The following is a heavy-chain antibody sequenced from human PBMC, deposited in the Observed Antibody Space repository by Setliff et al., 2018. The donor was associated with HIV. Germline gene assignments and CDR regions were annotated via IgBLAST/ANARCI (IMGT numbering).Heavy chain of an antibody. J-gene: IGHJ4*02. D-gene: IGHD5-12*01. Sequence: LSLTCTVSGVSTSSSSYYWGWIRQPPGKGLDWIGYVYYSGSTYYSPSLKSRLTISVDTSKNHFSLRLSSVTAADTAVYYCAGRGGYNDWYFDYWGQGALVTVSS. CDR1: GVSTSSSSYY. V-gene: IGHV4-39*02. CDR2: VYYSGST. CDR3: AGRGGYNDWYFDY.